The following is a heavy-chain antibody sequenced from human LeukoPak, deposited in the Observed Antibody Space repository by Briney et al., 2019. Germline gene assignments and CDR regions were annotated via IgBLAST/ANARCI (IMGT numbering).Heavy chain of an antibody. V-gene: IGHV3-7*01. Sequence: GGSLRLSCAVSGVYWMSWVRQAPGKGLEWVANINQDESVIYYVDSVKGRFTISRDNAKNSLYLQMNSLRAEDTGVYYCATSSGAPGNMWGQGTLVTVSS. CDR1: GVYW. J-gene: IGHJ4*02. CDR2: INQDESVI. CDR3: ATSSGAPGNM. D-gene: IGHD2-8*02.